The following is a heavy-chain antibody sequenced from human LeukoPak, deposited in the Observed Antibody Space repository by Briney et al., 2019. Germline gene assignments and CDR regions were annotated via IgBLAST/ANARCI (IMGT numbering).Heavy chain of an antibody. Sequence: GESLKISCKGSGYSFTSYWIGWVRQMPGKGLEWMGIIYPGDSDTRSSPSFQGQVTISADKSISTASLQWTRLKASDTAMYYCASMEGCGGDCYPRGYNWFDPWGQGTLVTVTS. D-gene: IGHD2-21*02. CDR3: ASMEGCGGDCYPRGYNWFDP. CDR2: IYPGDSDT. J-gene: IGHJ5*02. V-gene: IGHV5-51*01. CDR1: GYSFTSYW.